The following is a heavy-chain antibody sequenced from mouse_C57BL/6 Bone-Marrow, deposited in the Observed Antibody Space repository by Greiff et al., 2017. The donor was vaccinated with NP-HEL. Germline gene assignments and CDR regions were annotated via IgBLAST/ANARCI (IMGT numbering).Heavy chain of an antibody. J-gene: IGHJ1*03. Sequence: EVKVEESGEGLVKPGGSLKLSCAASGFTFSSYAMSWVRQTPEKRLEWVAYISSGGDYIYYADTVKGRFTISRDNARNTLYLQMSSLKSEDTAMYYCTATVVATPHWYFDVWGTGTTVTVSS. CDR2: ISSGGDYI. V-gene: IGHV5-9-1*02. CDR3: TATVVATPHWYFDV. D-gene: IGHD1-1*01. CDR1: GFTFSSYA.